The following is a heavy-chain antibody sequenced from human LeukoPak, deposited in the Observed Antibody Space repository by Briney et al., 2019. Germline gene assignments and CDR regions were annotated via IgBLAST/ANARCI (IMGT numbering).Heavy chain of an antibody. J-gene: IGHJ6*03. V-gene: IGHV1-69*05. CDR3: ARDGSGSQTDYYHYMDV. D-gene: IGHD3-10*01. Sequence: SVKVSCKASGGTFSSYAISWVRQAPGQGLEWMGGIIPIFGTANYAQKFQGRVTITTDESTSTAYMELSSLRSEDTAVYYCARDGSGSQTDYYHYMDVWGKGTTVTVSS. CDR1: GGTFSSYA. CDR2: IIPIFGTA.